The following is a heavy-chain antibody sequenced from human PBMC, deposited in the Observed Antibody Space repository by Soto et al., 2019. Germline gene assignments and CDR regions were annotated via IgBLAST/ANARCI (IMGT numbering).Heavy chain of an antibody. CDR1: GGSISSSNW. Sequence: SETLSLTCAVAGGSISSSNWWSWVRQPPGKGLEWIGEIYHSGSTNYNPSLKSRVTISVDKSKNQFSLKLSSVTAADTAVYYCAGWIQLQQYYYYGMDVWGQGTTVTVSS. D-gene: IGHD5-18*01. CDR3: AGWIQLQQYYYYGMDV. CDR2: IYHSGST. V-gene: IGHV4-4*02. J-gene: IGHJ6*02.